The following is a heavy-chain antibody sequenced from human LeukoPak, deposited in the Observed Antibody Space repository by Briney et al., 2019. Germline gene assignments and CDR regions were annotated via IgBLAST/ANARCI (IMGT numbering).Heavy chain of an antibody. CDR2: INPNSGGT. D-gene: IGHD6-19*01. CDR1: GYTFTGYY. V-gene: IGHV1-2*06. Sequence: ASVKVSCKASGYTFTGYYMHWVRQAPGQGLEWMGRINPNSGGTNYAQKFQGRVTMTRDTSISTAYMELSRLRSDDTAVYYCARVGRSIAVAGNKSLDYWGQGTLVTVSS. J-gene: IGHJ4*02. CDR3: ARVGRSIAVAGNKSLDY.